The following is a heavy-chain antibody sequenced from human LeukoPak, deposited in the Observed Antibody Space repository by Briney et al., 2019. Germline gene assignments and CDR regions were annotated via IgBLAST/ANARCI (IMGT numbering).Heavy chain of an antibody. CDR2: IYHSGST. J-gene: IGHJ5*02. Sequence: SETLSLTCTVSGGSISSGGYYWSWIRQPPGKGLEWIGYIYHSGSTYYNPSLKSRVTISVDRSKNQFSLKLSSVTAADTAVYYCARVAGTGYWFDPWGQGTLVTVSS. D-gene: IGHD6-19*01. CDR3: ARVAGTGYWFDP. V-gene: IGHV4-30-2*01. CDR1: GGSISSGGYY.